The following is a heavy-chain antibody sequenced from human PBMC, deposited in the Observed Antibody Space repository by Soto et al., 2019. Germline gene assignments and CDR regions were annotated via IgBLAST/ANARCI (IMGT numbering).Heavy chain of an antibody. J-gene: IGHJ4*02. Sequence: ASVKVSCKASGGTFSSYAISWVRQAPGQGLEWMGGIIPIFGTANYAQKFQGRVTITADESTSTAYMELSSLRSEDTAVYYCASSSHNFYRFKRGSSPNFDYWGQGTLVTVSS. V-gene: IGHV1-69*13. CDR3: ASSSHNFYRFKRGSSPNFDY. CDR2: IIPIFGTA. CDR1: GGTFSSYA. D-gene: IGHD1-20*01.